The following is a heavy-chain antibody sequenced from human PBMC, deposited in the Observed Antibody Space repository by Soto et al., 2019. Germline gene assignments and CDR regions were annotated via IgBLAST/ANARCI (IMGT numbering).Heavy chain of an antibody. V-gene: IGHV4-59*01. CDR3: ALRSMAVVPEY. CDR2: MYYSRSA. Sequence: SETLSLTCAVYGGSFSSYYWSWTRQPPGKGLESIGYMYYSRSANYNPSLKSRVTLSVDTSTNQCSLTLSSMTAADTAVYYCALRSMAVVPEYWGQGTLVTV. CDR1: GGSFSSYY. J-gene: IGHJ4*02. D-gene: IGHD3-22*01.